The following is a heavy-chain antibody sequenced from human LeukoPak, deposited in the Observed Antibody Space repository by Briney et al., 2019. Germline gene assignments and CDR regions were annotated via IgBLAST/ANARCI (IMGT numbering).Heavy chain of an antibody. J-gene: IGHJ4*02. V-gene: IGHV3-7*01. D-gene: IGHD1/OR15-1a*01. CDR2: IKEDGSGK. CDR3: ARHIPRGNNYFDC. Sequence: ETLSLTCTVSGGSISSYYWSWIRQPPGKRLEWVANIKEDGSGKYYADSVKGRFTVSRDNAKNSLSLQMNSLGAEDTAVYYCARHIPRGNNYFDCWGQGTLVTVSS. CDR1: GGSISSYY.